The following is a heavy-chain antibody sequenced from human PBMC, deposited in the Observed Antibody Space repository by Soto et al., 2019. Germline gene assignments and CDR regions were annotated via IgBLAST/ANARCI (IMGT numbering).Heavy chain of an antibody. CDR1: GFTFDDYA. Sequence: EVQLVESGGGLVQPGRSLRLSCAASGFTFDDYAMHWVRQAPGKGLEWVSGISWNSGSIGYADSVKGRFTISRDNAKNSLYLQMNSLRAEDTVLYYCAKGSSSSSWYVGWFDPWGQGTLVTVSS. CDR3: AKGSSSSSWYVGWFDP. J-gene: IGHJ5*02. V-gene: IGHV3-9*01. D-gene: IGHD6-13*01. CDR2: ISWNSGSI.